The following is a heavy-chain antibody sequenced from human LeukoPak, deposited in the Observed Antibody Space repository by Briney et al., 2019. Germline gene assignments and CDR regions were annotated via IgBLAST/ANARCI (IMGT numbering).Heavy chain of an antibody. CDR2: IYYSGST. J-gene: IGHJ6*02. D-gene: IGHD2-15*01. CDR1: GGSVSSGSYY. Sequence: SETLSLTCTVSGGSVSSGSYYWSWIRQPPGKGLEWIGYIYYSGSTNYNPSLKSRVTISVDTSKNQFSLKLSSVTAADTAVYYCARVAATLFPPYYYYYGMDVWGQGTTVTVSS. V-gene: IGHV4-61*01. CDR3: ARVAATLFPPYYYYYGMDV.